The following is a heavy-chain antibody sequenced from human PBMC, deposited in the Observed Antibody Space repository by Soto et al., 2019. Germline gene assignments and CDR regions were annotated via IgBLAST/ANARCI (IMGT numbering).Heavy chain of an antibody. V-gene: IGHV1-69*02. CDR1: AGTFDSYT. CDR3: ATKYGWGSTHFDH. CDR2: IIPMLRMA. Sequence: QVQLVQSGAEVKKPGSSVKVSCSASAGTFDSYTISWVLQVPGQGLEWMGRIIPMLRMANFAQNFQGSVTMNADDPTITASMVLRSLRSQDTAIYFCATKYGWGSTHFDHRGQGTPVTV. J-gene: IGHJ4*02. D-gene: IGHD3-10*01.